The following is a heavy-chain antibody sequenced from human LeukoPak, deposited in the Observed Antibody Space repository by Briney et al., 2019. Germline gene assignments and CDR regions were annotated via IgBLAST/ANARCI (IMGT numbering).Heavy chain of an antibody. J-gene: IGHJ4*02. CDR3: ARQTTLDY. D-gene: IGHD4-11*01. CDR2: ISSSGTTI. CDR1: GFTFGSYS. V-gene: IGHV3-48*04. Sequence: GGSLRLSCAASGFTFGSYSMNWVRQAPGKGLEWVSYISSSGTTIYYTDSVKGRYTISRDNAKNSLYLQMNGLRAEDTAVYYCARQTTLDYWGQGTLVTVSS.